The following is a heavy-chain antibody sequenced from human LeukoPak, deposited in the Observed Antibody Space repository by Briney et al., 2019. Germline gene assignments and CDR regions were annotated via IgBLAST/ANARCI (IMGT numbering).Heavy chain of an antibody. CDR2: INHSGST. J-gene: IGHJ5*02. V-gene: IGHV4-34*01. CDR1: GGSFSGYY. CDR3: ARGDDIVVVPAPRGNWFDP. Sequence: SETLSLTRAVYGGSFSGYYWSWIRQPPGKGLEWIGEINHSGSTNYNPSLKSRVTISVDTSKNQFSLKLSSVTAADTAVYYCARGDDIVVVPAPRGNWFDPWGQGTLVTVSS. D-gene: IGHD2-2*01.